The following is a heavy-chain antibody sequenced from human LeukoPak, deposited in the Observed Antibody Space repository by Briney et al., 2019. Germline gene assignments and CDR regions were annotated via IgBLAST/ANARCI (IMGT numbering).Heavy chain of an antibody. CDR1: GFTFSSYW. J-gene: IGHJ4*02. D-gene: IGHD3-22*01. V-gene: IGHV3-7*01. Sequence: GGSLRLSCAASGFTFSSYWMSWVREAPGKGLEWVANIKQDGSEKYYVDSVKGRFTISRDNAKNSLYLQMNSLRAEDTAVYYCAIDLGYYYDSSGPPRYWGQGTLVTVSS. CDR2: IKQDGSEK. CDR3: AIDLGYYYDSSGPPRY.